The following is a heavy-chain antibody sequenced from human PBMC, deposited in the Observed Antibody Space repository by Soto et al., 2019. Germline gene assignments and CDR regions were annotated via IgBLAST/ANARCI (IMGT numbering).Heavy chain of an antibody. J-gene: IGHJ3*02. D-gene: IGHD6-13*01. CDR3: GRHIAAADTDAFDI. CDR2: ISSSSSYT. CDR1: GFTFSDYY. Sequence: QVQLVESGGGLVKPGGSLRLSCAASGFTFSDYYMSWIRQAPGKGLEWVSYISSSSSYTNYADSVKGRFTISRDNAKNSLYLQMNSLRAEDTAVYYCGRHIAAADTDAFDIWGQGTMVTVSS. V-gene: IGHV3-11*05.